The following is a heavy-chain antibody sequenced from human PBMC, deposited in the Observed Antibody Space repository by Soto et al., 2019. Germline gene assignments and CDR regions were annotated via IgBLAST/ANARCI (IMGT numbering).Heavy chain of an antibody. D-gene: IGHD3-10*01. V-gene: IGHV4-39*01. CDR2: IYYSGST. Sequence: SETLSLTCTVSGGSISSRSYYWGWIRQTPGKGLEWIGSIYYSGSTYYRPSLKSRVHISEDTSKNQFSLKLSSVTAADTAVYYCEKVQIWFGESYGMDVWGQGTTVTVSS. CDR1: GGSISSRSYY. J-gene: IGHJ6*02. CDR3: EKVQIWFGESYGMDV.